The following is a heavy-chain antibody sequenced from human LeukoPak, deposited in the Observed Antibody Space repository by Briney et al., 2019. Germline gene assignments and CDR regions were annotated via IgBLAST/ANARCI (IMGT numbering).Heavy chain of an antibody. V-gene: IGHV3-23*01. Sequence: GGSLRLSCAASGFTFSSYAMSWVRQAPGKGLEWVSAISGSGGSTYYADSVKGRFTISRDNSKNTLYLQMNSLRAEDTAVYYCASSPLDSGSYDWFDPWGQGTLVTVSS. CDR3: ASSPLDSGSYDWFDP. J-gene: IGHJ5*02. CDR1: GFTFSSYA. D-gene: IGHD1-26*01. CDR2: ISGSGGST.